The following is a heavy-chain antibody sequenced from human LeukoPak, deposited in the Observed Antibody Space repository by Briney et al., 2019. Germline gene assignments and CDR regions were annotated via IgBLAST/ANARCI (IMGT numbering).Heavy chain of an antibody. Sequence: GGSLRLSCAASGFTFSSYSMNWVRQAPGKGLEWVSSISSSSSYIYYADSVKGRFTISRDNAKNSLYLQMNSLRAEDTAVYYYARDAGYGDAFDIWGQGTMVTVSS. V-gene: IGHV3-21*01. CDR1: GFTFSSYS. CDR3: ARDAGYGDAFDI. D-gene: IGHD5-12*01. CDR2: ISSSSSYI. J-gene: IGHJ3*02.